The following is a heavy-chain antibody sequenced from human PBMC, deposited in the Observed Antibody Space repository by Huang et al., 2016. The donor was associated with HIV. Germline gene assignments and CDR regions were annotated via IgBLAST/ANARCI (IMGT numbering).Heavy chain of an antibody. J-gene: IGHJ4*02. D-gene: IGHD3-22*01. Sequence: QVQLHQWGAGMLKPSETLSLTCAVYGGSFSDYDWSWIRQPPGKGLEWIGEINHRGTTTSNPSLRSRVTISRDTSKNQFSLKLTSVTAADTALYYCATKPSYDASGYSAVDFWGQGTRVTVSS. V-gene: IGHV4-34*01. CDR3: ATKPSYDASGYSAVDF. CDR1: GGSFSDYD. CDR2: INHRGTT.